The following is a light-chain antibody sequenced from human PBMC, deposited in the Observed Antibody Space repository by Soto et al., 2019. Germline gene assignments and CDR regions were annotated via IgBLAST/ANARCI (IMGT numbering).Light chain of an antibody. CDR1: QDISSD. CDR3: LQHRSYPRT. V-gene: IGKV1-17*01. Sequence: DIQMTQSPSSLATSVGDRVTITCRASQDISSDLAWYQQKPGKAPKRLIYHASTLQSGVPSRFSGSGSGTEFTHAISSLQPEDFATYYCLQHRSYPRTFGGGTKVEI. J-gene: IGKJ4*01. CDR2: HAS.